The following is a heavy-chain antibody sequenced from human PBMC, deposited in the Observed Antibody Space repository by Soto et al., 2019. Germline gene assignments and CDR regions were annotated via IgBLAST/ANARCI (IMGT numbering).Heavy chain of an antibody. CDR2: IIPIFGTA. J-gene: IGHJ3*02. Sequence: SVKVSCKASGGTFTSDAISRVRQAPGQGLEWMGGIIPIFGTANYAQKFQVRVTLTEDESTSTAYMELSSLRSEDRAGYYCARESPMIAVVIKGLVALDIWGQGTMVTV. D-gene: IGHD3-22*01. CDR1: GGTFTSDA. V-gene: IGHV1-69*13. CDR3: ARESPMIAVVIKGLVALDI.